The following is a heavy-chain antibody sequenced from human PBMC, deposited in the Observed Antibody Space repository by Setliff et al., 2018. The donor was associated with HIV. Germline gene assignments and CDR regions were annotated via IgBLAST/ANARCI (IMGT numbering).Heavy chain of an antibody. J-gene: IGHJ3*01. Sequence: ASVKVSCKAPGHTFISYHIHWVRQDPGQGLEWMGIINTSGDNKDYARKFQGRLTMTKDTSTSTVYMQLSSLRSEDTAVYYCVRTIYEWGAFDVWGQGTMVTVSS. CDR1: GHTFISYH. V-gene: IGHV1-46*01. CDR2: INTSGDNK. D-gene: IGHD2-8*01. CDR3: VRTIYEWGAFDV.